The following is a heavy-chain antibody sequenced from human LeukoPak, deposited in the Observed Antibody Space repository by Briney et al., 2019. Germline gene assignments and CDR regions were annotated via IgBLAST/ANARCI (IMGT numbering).Heavy chain of an antibody. CDR1: GGTFSSYA. Sequence: SVKVSCKASGGTFSSYAISWVRQAPGQGLEWMGGIIPIFGTANYAQKFQGRVTITADESTSTAYMELSSLRSEDTAVYYCARDYRGYSGYDFPSPRATGPDWFDPWGQGTLVTVSS. J-gene: IGHJ5*02. V-gene: IGHV1-69*13. CDR3: ARDYRGYSGYDFPSPRATGPDWFDP. D-gene: IGHD5-12*01. CDR2: IIPIFGTA.